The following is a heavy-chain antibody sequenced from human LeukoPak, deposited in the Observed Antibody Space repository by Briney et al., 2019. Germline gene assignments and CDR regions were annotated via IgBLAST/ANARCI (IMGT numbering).Heavy chain of an antibody. Sequence: GGSLRLSCAASGFTFSSSAMSWVRQAPGKGLEWVSGLSGSGGSTYYADSVKGRFTISRDNSKNTLYLQMNSLRPEDTAVYYCARITGSRVGGFDYWGQGTLVTVSS. CDR1: GFTFSSSA. CDR2: LSGSGGST. CDR3: ARITGSRVGGFDY. J-gene: IGHJ4*02. V-gene: IGHV3-23*01. D-gene: IGHD1-20*01.